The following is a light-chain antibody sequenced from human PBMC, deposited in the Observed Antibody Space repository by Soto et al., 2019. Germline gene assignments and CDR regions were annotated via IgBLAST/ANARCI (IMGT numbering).Light chain of an antibody. CDR3: PQDYSYPRT. CDR2: TAS. Sequence: AIQMTQSPFSLSASVGDRVTITCRASQGIRDDLSWYQQKAGKAPKLLIFTASKLNSGVPSRFSGSFSGTNFSLTISDLQPEDCATYYCPQDYSYPRTFGQGTKVEI. CDR1: QGIRDD. V-gene: IGKV1-6*01. J-gene: IGKJ1*01.